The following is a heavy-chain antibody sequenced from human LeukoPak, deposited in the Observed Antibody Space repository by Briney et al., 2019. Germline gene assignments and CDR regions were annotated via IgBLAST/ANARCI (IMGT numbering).Heavy chain of an antibody. Sequence: GGSLRLSCAASGSTFSNYFMHWVRQAPGKGLVWVSRINSDGTSTMYADSVKGRFTISGDNAKNMLYMQMNSLRDEDTAVYYCARRVDATRWFDPWGQGTLVTVSS. CDR2: INSDGTST. CDR1: GSTFSNYF. V-gene: IGHV3-74*03. J-gene: IGHJ5*02. D-gene: IGHD2-15*01. CDR3: ARRVDATRWFDP.